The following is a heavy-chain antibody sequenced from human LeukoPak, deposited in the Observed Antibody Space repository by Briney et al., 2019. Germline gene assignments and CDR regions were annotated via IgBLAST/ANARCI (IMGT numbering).Heavy chain of an antibody. Sequence: GESLKISCKGSGYSFTSYWIGRVRQVAGKGLEWMGTIYPGGSDTRYSPSSQDQVTISADQSISTAYLQWSSLKASDTAMYYCARHYDILTGYSDYWGQGTLVTVSS. CDR1: GYSFTSYW. CDR2: IYPGGSDT. D-gene: IGHD3-9*01. V-gene: IGHV5-51*01. CDR3: ARHYDILTGYSDY. J-gene: IGHJ4*02.